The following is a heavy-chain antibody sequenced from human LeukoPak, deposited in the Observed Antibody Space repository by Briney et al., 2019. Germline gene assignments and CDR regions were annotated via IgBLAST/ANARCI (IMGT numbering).Heavy chain of an antibody. CDR2: TYHRSKWYN. CDR3: ARYSYGMDV. CDR1: GDSVSSNSAG. J-gene: IGHJ6*02. V-gene: IGHV6-1*01. Sequence: SQTLSLTCAISGDSVSSNSAGWNWIRQSPSRGLEWLGRTYHRSKWYNDYAVSVKSRITINPDTSKNQFTLQLNSVTPEDTAAYYCARYSYGMDVWGHGTTVTVSS.